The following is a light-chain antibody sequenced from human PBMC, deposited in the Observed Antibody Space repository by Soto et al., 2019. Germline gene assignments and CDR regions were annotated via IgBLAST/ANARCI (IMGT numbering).Light chain of an antibody. Sequence: EIVMTQSPATLSVSPGERATLSCWASQSVSTNLAWYQQKPGQAPRLLIYGASTRATGIPGRFSGSGSGTEFTLTISSLQPDDSSVYYSQQDNYWWTVGQGTKVEVK. J-gene: IGKJ1*01. CDR2: GAS. CDR3: QQDNYWWT. CDR1: QSVSTN. V-gene: IGKV3D-15*01.